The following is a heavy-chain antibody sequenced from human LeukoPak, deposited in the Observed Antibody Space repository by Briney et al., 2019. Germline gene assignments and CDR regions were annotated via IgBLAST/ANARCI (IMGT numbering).Heavy chain of an antibody. CDR1: GFTFGSYS. CDR2: ISSSSSTI. CDR3: ARAYSYDFWSGYYRNYYYYMDV. V-gene: IGHV3-48*04. Sequence: GGSLTLSCAAYGFTFGSYSMNWVRQAPGKGLEWVSYISSSSSTIYYADSVKGRFTISRENAKNSLYLQMTSLRAEDTAVYYCARAYSYDFWSGYYRNYYYYMDVWGKGTTVTASS. D-gene: IGHD3-3*01. J-gene: IGHJ6*03.